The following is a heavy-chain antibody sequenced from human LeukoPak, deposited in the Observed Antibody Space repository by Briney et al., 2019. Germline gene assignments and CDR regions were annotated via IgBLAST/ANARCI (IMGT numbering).Heavy chain of an antibody. V-gene: IGHV4-4*07. J-gene: IGHJ5*02. Sequence: SETLSLTCTVSGGSISSYYWSWIRQPAGKGLEWIGRIYTSGSTNYNPSLKSRVTMSVDTSKNQFSLKLSSVTAADTAVYYCARAQNYDFWSGKPGGNWFDPWGQRTLVTVSS. CDR2: IYTSGST. CDR1: GGSISSYY. D-gene: IGHD3-3*01. CDR3: ARAQNYDFWSGKPGGNWFDP.